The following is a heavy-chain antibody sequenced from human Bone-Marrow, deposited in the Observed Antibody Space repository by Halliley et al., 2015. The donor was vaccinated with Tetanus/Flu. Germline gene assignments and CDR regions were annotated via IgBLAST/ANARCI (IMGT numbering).Heavy chain of an antibody. CDR3: ARRKVGGFKGVDF. J-gene: IGHJ4*02. V-gene: IGHV4-34*01. CDR2: INHHGGP. D-gene: IGHD1-26*01. Sequence: WIGEINHHGGPNYNPSLKRRVTMSIDGSKNQFSLKLHSVTVADTAVYYCARRKVGGFKGVDFWDRGTLVSVSS.